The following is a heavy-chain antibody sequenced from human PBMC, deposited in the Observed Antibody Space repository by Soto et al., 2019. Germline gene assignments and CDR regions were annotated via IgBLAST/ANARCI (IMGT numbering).Heavy chain of an antibody. Sequence: PSETLSLTCAVSGDSIRNGYHWGWLRQPPGKGLEWIGYVYNSGSTNYNPSLKSRVTISEDTSKSQFSLKVNSMTAADTAVYYCARYRREAVAGYTLDNWGQGILVTVSS. V-gene: IGHV4-59*01. CDR3: ARYRREAVAGYTLDN. J-gene: IGHJ4*02. CDR1: GDSIRNGYH. D-gene: IGHD6-13*01. CDR2: VYNSGST.